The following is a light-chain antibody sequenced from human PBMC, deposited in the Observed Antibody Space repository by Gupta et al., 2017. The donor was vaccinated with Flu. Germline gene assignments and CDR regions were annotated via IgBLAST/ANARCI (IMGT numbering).Light chain of an antibody. CDR1: SSDGGGYNY. CDR2: EVS. CDR3: SSYTSSSTSHVV. V-gene: IGLV2-14*01. J-gene: IGLJ2*01. Sequence: QSALTQPASVSGSPGQSITISCTGTSSDGGGYNYVSWYQQHPGKAPKLMIYEVSNRPSGVSNRFSGSKSGNTTSLTISGLQAEDEADYYCSSYTSSSTSHVVFGGGTKL.